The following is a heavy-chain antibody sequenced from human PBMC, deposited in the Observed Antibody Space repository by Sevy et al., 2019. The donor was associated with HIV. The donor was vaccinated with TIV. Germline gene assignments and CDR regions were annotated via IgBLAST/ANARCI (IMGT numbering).Heavy chain of an antibody. Sequence: ASVKVSCKASGYTLSSYGISWVRQAPGQGLEWMGWINTYNGNTKYAQKLQGRITMTTDTATSTAYMEVRSLRSDDTAVYYCARDKSVQVIFGVVRYHYGMDVWGQGTTGTVSS. D-gene: IGHD3-3*01. CDR1: GYTLSSYG. CDR2: INTYNGNT. CDR3: ARDKSVQVIFGVVRYHYGMDV. J-gene: IGHJ6*02. V-gene: IGHV1-18*01.